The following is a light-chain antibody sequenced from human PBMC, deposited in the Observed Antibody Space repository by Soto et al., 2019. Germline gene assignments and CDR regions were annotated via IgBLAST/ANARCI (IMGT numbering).Light chain of an antibody. V-gene: IGKV3-15*01. CDR2: AAS. CDR1: QSVSSN. Sequence: EVVMTQSPATLSVSPGERATLSCRASQSVSSNLAWYQQKPGQAPRLLIYAASARATGIPARFSGSGSGTEFTLTISGLQSEDFAVYYCHQYKSWRPRYTFGQGTKLEIK. CDR3: HQYKSWRPRYT. J-gene: IGKJ2*01.